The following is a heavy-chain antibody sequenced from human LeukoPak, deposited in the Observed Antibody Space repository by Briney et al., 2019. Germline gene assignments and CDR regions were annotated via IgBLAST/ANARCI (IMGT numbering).Heavy chain of an antibody. CDR1: GFTFSSYS. D-gene: IGHD6-19*01. CDR2: ISSSSSYI. CDR3: ARVGQWLYVLH. Sequence: GGSLRLSCAASGFTFSSYSMNWVRQAPGKGLEWVSSISSSSSYIYYADSVKGRLTISRDNAKNSLYLQMNSLRAEDTAVYYCARVGQWLYVLHWGQGTLVTVSS. J-gene: IGHJ4*02. V-gene: IGHV3-21*01.